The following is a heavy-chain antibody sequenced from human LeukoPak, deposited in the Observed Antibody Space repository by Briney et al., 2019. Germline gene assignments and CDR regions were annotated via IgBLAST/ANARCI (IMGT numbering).Heavy chain of an antibody. Sequence: PGGSLRLSCAASGTYWMHWVRQAPGKGLVWVSHINSDGSWTGHADSVKGRFTISKDNAKNTVSLQMNNLRAEDTAVYYCVTFYETYWGRGTLVTVSS. V-gene: IGHV3-74*01. J-gene: IGHJ4*02. CDR2: INSDGSWT. CDR1: GTYW. D-gene: IGHD2/OR15-2a*01. CDR3: VTFYETY.